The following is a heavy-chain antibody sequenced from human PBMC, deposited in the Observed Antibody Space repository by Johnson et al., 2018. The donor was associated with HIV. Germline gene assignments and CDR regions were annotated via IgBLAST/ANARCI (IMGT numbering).Heavy chain of an antibody. V-gene: IGHV3-30*02. J-gene: IGHJ3*02. CDR1: GFTFSSSA. D-gene: IGHD1-26*01. Sequence: QVQLVESGGGLVQPGGSLRLSCAASGFTFSSSAMSWVRQAPGKGLEWVAFIWYDDSNEYYGESVKGRFTISRDNSKNTLYLQMSSLRAEDTAVYYCATSGSHFAFDIWGQGTMVTVSS. CDR3: ATSGSHFAFDI. CDR2: IWYDDSNE.